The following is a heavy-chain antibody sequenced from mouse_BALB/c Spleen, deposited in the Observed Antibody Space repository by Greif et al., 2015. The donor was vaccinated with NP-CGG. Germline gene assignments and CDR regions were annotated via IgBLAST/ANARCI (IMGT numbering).Heavy chain of an antibody. CDR1: GYALTSYN. CDR2: IDPYNGGT. J-gene: IGHJ4*01. Sequence: EVHLVESGPELVKPGASVKASCKASGYALTSYNMYWVKQSHGKSLEWIGYIDPYNGGTSYNQKFKGKATLTVDKSSSTAYMLLNSLTSEDSAVYYCARGGYYDYYAMDYWGQGTSVTVAS. D-gene: IGHD2-3*01. CDR3: ARGGYYDYYAMDY. V-gene: IGHV1S135*01.